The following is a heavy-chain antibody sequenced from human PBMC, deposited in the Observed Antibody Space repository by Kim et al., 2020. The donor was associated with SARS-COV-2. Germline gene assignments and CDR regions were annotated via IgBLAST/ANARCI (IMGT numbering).Heavy chain of an antibody. V-gene: IGHV4-59*01. Sequence: ETLSLTCSVSGGSIRSYYWTWIRQPPGKRLEWIGYVYHTGNTNYNPSLRGRVTISLDTSKRQFSLTLTSVTAADTAVYYCASAGVGAVGWFHPWGQGTLVSVSS. CDR1: GGSIRSYY. D-gene: IGHD1-26*01. CDR3: ASAGVGAVGWFHP. CDR2: VYHTGNT. J-gene: IGHJ5*02.